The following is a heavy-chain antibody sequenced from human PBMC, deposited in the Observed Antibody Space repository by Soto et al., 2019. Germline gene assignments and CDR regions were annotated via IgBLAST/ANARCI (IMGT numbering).Heavy chain of an antibody. CDR1: GFTFRNYG. J-gene: IGHJ4*02. D-gene: IGHD3-22*01. Sequence: PGGSLRLSCAASGFTFRNYGMNWVRQAPGKGLEWVAYIGIDSSDKYYADSVKGRFTISRDNSRNTLFLQMNSLRAEDTAVYYCARDYYKYYDSSGYYRSPAYWGQGTLVTVSS. CDR2: IGIDSSDK. CDR3: ARDYYKYYDSSGYYRSPAY. V-gene: IGHV3-30*02.